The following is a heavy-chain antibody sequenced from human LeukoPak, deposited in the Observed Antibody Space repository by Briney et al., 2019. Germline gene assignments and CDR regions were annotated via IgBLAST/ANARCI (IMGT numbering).Heavy chain of an antibody. J-gene: IGHJ4*02. V-gene: IGHV4-39*01. CDR1: GASISRTSYY. D-gene: IGHD1-26*01. CDR3: ATYSGSYFVDH. Sequence: SETLSLTCTVSGASISRTSYYWGWIRQTPGKGLEWIGTVYYSGSTYYNTSLKSRLTISVDTSKNQISLQLTSVTAADMAVYYCATYSGSYFVDHWGQGTLLTVSS. CDR2: VYYSGST.